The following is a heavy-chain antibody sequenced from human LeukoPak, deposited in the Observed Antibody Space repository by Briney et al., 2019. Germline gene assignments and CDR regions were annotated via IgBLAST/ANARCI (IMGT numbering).Heavy chain of an antibody. CDR2: ISGSGGST. CDR1: GFTFSSYA. D-gene: IGHD5-18*01. V-gene: IGHV3-23*01. CDR3: AEESEKQLWSFDY. Sequence: GGSLRLSCAASGFTFSSYAMNWVRQAPGKGLEWVSAISGSGGSTYYADSLKGRFTISRDNSKNTLYLQMNSLRAEDTALYYCAEESEKQLWSFDYWGQGTLVTVSS. J-gene: IGHJ4*02.